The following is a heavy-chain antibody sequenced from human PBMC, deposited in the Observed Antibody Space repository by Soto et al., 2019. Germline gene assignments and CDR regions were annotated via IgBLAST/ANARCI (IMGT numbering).Heavy chain of an antibody. Sequence: QVQLVESGGGVVQPGRSLRLSCAASGFTFSSYGMHWVRQAPGKGLEWVAVIWYDASNKYYADSVKGRFTISRDNSKNTLYLQMNSLRAEDTAVYYCAREKYGSGYYYYGMDVWGQGTTVTVSS. CDR3: AREKYGSGYYYYGMDV. CDR1: GFTFSSYG. V-gene: IGHV3-33*01. J-gene: IGHJ6*02. D-gene: IGHD3-10*01. CDR2: IWYDASNK.